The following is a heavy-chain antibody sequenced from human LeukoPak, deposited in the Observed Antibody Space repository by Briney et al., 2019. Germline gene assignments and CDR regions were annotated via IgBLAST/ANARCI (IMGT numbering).Heavy chain of an antibody. J-gene: IGHJ4*02. CDR3: TTRIPSRIAAAGTGSDY. D-gene: IGHD6-13*01. Sequence: PGGSLRLSCAASGFTFSNAWMSWVRQAPGKGLEWVGRIKSKTDGGTTDYAAPVKGRFTISRDDSKNTLYLQMNSLKTEDTAAYCCTTRIPSRIAAAGTGSDYWGQGTLVTVSS. V-gene: IGHV3-15*01. CDR1: GFTFSNAW. CDR2: IKSKTDGGTT.